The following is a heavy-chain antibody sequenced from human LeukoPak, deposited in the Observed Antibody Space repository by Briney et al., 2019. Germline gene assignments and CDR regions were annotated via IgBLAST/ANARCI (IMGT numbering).Heavy chain of an antibody. CDR3: AKDQGDLRRQKYVNYFDY. CDR2: LNWDGGTT. J-gene: IGHJ4*02. Sequence: GGSLRLSCAASGFTFGDYGMSWVRQAPGKGLEWVSGLNWDGGTTGHADSVKGRFTISRDNSKNTLYLQVNSLRAEDSAVYHCAKDQGDLRRQKYVNYFDYWGQGTLVTVSS. V-gene: IGHV3-20*01. CDR1: GFTFGDYG. D-gene: IGHD3-10*02.